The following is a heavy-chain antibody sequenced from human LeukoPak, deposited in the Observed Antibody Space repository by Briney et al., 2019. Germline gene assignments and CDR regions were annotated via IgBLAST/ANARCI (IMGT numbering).Heavy chain of an antibody. Sequence: SETLSLTCTVSGGSISGSSYYWGWIRQPPGKGLEWIGSIYYSGSTYYNPSLKSRVTISVDTSKNQFSLKLSSVTAADTAVYYCARQVNDFWSGYSRTVDYWGQGTLVTVSS. D-gene: IGHD3-3*01. V-gene: IGHV4-39*01. CDR1: GGSISGSSYY. CDR2: IYYSGST. J-gene: IGHJ4*02. CDR3: ARQVNDFWSGYSRTVDY.